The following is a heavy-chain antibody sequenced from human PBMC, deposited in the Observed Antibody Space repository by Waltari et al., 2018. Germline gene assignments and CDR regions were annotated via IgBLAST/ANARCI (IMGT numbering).Heavy chain of an antibody. CDR2: INHSGST. J-gene: IGHJ5*02. D-gene: IGHD4-4*01. V-gene: IGHV4-34*01. Sequence: QVQLQQWGAGLLKPSETLSLPCAVYGGSFSGSYWRWIRPPPGKGLEWSGEINHSGSTNYNPSLKSRVTISVDTSKNQFSLKLSSVTAADTAVYYCARGFGYDYSNRKYNWFDPWGQGTLVTVSS. CDR3: ARGFGYDYSNRKYNWFDP. CDR1: GGSFSGSY.